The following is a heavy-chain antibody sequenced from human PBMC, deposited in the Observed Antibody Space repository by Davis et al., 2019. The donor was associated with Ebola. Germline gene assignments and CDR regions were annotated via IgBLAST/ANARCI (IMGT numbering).Heavy chain of an antibody. J-gene: IGHJ6*04. Sequence: MPSETLSLTCAVYGGSFSGYYWSWIRQPPGKGLEWIGEINHSGSTNYNPSLKSRVNISVDTSKNQFSLKLSSVTAADTAVYYCARGGGIVVVPAAITHYYYGMDVWGKGTTVTVSS. CDR3: ARGGGIVVVPAAITHYYYGMDV. CDR1: GGSFSGYY. CDR2: INHSGST. D-gene: IGHD2-2*01. V-gene: IGHV4-34*01.